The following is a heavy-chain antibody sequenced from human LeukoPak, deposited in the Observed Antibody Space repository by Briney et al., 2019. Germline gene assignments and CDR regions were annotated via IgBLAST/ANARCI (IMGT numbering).Heavy chain of an antibody. CDR1: GGTFSSYA. Sequence: ASVKVSCKASGGTFSSYAISWVRQAPGQGLEWMGRIIPIFGTANYAQKFQGRVTITTDESTSTAYMELSSLRSEDTAVYYCARQKRGYSYGYYYWGQGTLVTVSS. J-gene: IGHJ4*02. D-gene: IGHD5-18*01. CDR2: IIPIFGTA. V-gene: IGHV1-69*05. CDR3: ARQKRGYSYGYYY.